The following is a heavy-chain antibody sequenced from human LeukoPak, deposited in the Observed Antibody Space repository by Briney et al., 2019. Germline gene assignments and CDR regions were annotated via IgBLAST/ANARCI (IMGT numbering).Heavy chain of an antibody. CDR2: IKQDGGEK. CDR1: GFTFSSYW. CDR3: ARDGRPLDY. D-gene: IGHD3/OR15-3a*01. Sequence: GSLRLSCAVSGFTFSSYWMTWVRQAPGKGLEWVANIKQDGGEKYYVNSVKGRFTISRDNAKNSLYLEMNSLRVEDTAIYYCARDGRPLDYWGLGTLVTVSS. J-gene: IGHJ4*02. V-gene: IGHV3-7*01.